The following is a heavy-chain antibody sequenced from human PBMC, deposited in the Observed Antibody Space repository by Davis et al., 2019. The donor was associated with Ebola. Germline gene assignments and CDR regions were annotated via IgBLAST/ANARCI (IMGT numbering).Heavy chain of an antibody. CDR3: ARVPLTTVTSDAFDI. V-gene: IGHV4-34*01. D-gene: IGHD4-17*01. CDR2: INHSGST. CDR1: GGSFSGYY. Sequence: MPGGPLRLPCAVYGGSFSGYYWSWIRQPPGKGLEWIGEINHSGSTNYNPSLKSRVTISVDTSKNQFSLKLSSVTATDTAVYYCARVPLTTVTSDAFDIWGQGTMVTVSS. J-gene: IGHJ3*02.